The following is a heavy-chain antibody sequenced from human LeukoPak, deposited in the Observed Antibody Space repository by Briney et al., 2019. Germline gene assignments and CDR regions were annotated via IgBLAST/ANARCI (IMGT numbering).Heavy chain of an antibody. D-gene: IGHD1-26*01. CDR2: IWYDGSNK. J-gene: IGHJ4*02. CDR1: GFTFSSYG. V-gene: IGHV3-33*06. Sequence: GRSLRLSCAASGFTFSSYGMHWVRQAPGKGLEWVAVIWYDGSNKYYADSVKGRFTISRDNSKNTLYLQMNSLRAEDTAVYYCAKWVGSYRNFDYWGQGTLATVSS. CDR3: AKWVGSYRNFDY.